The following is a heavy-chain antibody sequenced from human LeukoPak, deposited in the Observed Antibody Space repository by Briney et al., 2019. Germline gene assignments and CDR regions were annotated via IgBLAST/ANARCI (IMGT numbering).Heavy chain of an antibody. V-gene: IGHV3-48*03. J-gene: IGHJ3*02. CDR3: ARDIPAVAFDI. CDR1: GFTFSSYE. Sequence: GGSLRLSCAASGFTFSSYEMNWVRQAPGKGLEWVSYISGSGSTIYYADSVKGRFTISRDNAKNSLYLQMNSLRAEDTAVYYCARDIPAVAFDIWGQGTMVTVSS. CDR2: ISGSGSTI.